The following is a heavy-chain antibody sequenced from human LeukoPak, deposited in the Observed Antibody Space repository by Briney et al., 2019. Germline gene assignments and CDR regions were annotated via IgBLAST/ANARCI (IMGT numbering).Heavy chain of an antibody. CDR2: ISVYNGYT. V-gene: IGHV1-18*01. D-gene: IGHD4-11*01. Sequence: ASVKVSCKASGYSFISYDISWVRQAPGQGLEWMGWISVYNGYTNYAQKLQGRVTMTTDTSTSTAYMELRRLRSDDTAVYYCARSIQYDYWGQGTLVTVSS. CDR1: GYSFISYD. CDR3: ARSIQYDY. J-gene: IGHJ4*02.